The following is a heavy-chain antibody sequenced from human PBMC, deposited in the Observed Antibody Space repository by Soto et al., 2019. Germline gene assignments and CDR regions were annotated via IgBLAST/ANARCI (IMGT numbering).Heavy chain of an antibody. Sequence: LRLSCAASGFTFSDYYMSWIRQAPGKALEWVSYISSSSSYTNYADSVKGRFTISRDNAKNSLYLQMNSLRAEDTAVYYCARSTVTTSAGFDYWGQGTLVTVS. CDR1: GFTFSDYY. J-gene: IGHJ4*02. CDR3: ARSTVTTSAGFDY. V-gene: IGHV3-11*06. D-gene: IGHD4-17*01. CDR2: ISSSSSYT.